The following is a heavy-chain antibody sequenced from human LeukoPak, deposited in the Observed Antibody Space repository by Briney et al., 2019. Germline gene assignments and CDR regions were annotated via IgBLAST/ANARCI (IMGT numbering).Heavy chain of an antibody. CDR2: IYYSGST. Sequence: KASETLSLTCTVSGGSISSYYWSWIRQPPGKGLEWIGYIYYSGSTNYNPSLKSRVTISVDTSKNQFSLKLSSVTAADTAVYYCARDRGDYGDYVAGLFDYWGQGTLVTVSS. V-gene: IGHV4-59*01. J-gene: IGHJ4*02. CDR3: ARDRGDYGDYVAGLFDY. CDR1: GGSISSYY. D-gene: IGHD4-17*01.